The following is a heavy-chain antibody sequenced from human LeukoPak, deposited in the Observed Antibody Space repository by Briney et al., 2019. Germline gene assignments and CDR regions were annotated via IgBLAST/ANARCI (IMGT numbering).Heavy chain of an antibody. CDR2: ISSSSSYI. D-gene: IGHD5-24*01. CDR3: ARDPPKDGYNPYYFDY. Sequence: GGSPRLSCAASGFTFSSYSMNWVRQAPGKGLEWVSSISSSSSYIYYADSVKGRFTISRDNAKNSLYLQMNSLRAEDTAVYYCARDPPKDGYNPYYFDYWGQGTLVTVSS. CDR1: GFTFSSYS. V-gene: IGHV3-21*01. J-gene: IGHJ4*02.